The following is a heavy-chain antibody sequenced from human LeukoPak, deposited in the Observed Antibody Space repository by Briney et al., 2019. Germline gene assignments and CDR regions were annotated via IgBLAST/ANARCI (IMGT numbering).Heavy chain of an antibody. V-gene: IGHV3-48*03. CDR3: AKDLDSSGYSLHAFDI. D-gene: IGHD3-22*01. Sequence: GGSLRLSCAASGFTFSSYEMNWVRQAPGKGLEWVSYISSSGSTIYYADSVKGRFTISRDNSKNTLYLQMNSLRAEDTAVYYCAKDLDSSGYSLHAFDIWGQGTMVTVSS. J-gene: IGHJ3*02. CDR1: GFTFSSYE. CDR2: ISSSGSTI.